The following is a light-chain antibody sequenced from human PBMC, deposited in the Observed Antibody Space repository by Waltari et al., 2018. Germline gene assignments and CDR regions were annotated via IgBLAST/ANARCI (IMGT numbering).Light chain of an antibody. Sequence: QSVLTQPASVSGSPGQSITISCTGTSSDVGGYNYVSWYQRHPGKAPKVMIFDVSKRPSGVSDRFSGSKSGNTASLTISGLQAEDEADYYGCSHAGSGTFWVFGGGTKLTVL. V-gene: IGLV2-23*02. CDR3: CSHAGSGTFWV. CDR2: DVS. CDR1: SSDVGGYNY. J-gene: IGLJ2*01.